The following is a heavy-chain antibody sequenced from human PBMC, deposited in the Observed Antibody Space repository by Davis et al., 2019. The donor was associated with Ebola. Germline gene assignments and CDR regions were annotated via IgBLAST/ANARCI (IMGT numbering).Heavy chain of an antibody. CDR2: INPSGGST. J-gene: IGHJ4*02. Sequence: ASVKVSCKASGYTFTSYGISWVRQAPGQGLEWMGIINPSGGSTSYAQKFQGRVTMTRDTSTSTVYMELSSLRSEDTAVYYCAREARRGIAVAGVDYWGQGTLVTVSS. CDR3: AREARRGIAVAGVDY. CDR1: GYTFTSYG. V-gene: IGHV1-46*01. D-gene: IGHD6-19*01.